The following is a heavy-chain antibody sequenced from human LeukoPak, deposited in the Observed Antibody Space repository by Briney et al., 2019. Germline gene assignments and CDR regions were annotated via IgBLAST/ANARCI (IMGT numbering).Heavy chain of an antibody. CDR1: GGSISSYY. V-gene: IGHV4-59*01. D-gene: IGHD3-22*01. J-gene: IGHJ4*02. Sequence: SETLSLTCTVSGGSISSYYWSWIRQPPGKGLEWIGYIYYSGSTNYNPSLKSRVTISVDTSKNQFSLKLSSVTAADTAVCYCARSSSGYYFDYWGQGTLVTVFS. CDR2: IYYSGST. CDR3: ARSSSGYYFDY.